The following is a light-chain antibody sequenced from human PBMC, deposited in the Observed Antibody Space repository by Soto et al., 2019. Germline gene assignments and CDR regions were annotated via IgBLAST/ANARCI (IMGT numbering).Light chain of an antibody. V-gene: IGKV3-20*01. CDR1: QSVSNNY. J-gene: IGKJ1*01. Sequence: EIVLTQSPGTLSLSPEERATLSWRASQSVSNNYLAWYQQKPGQAPRLLIYGASNRATGIPDRFSGSGSGTAFTLTISRLEPEDFAVYYCQQYGSLSWTFGQGTKVEI. CDR2: GAS. CDR3: QQYGSLSWT.